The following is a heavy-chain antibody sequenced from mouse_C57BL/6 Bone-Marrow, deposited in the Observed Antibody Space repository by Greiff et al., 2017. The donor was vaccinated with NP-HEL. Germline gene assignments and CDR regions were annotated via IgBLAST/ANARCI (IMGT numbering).Heavy chain of an antibody. Sequence: QEQLKQSGPELVRPGVSVKISCKGSGYTFTDYAMHWVKQSHAKSLEWIGVISTYYGDASSNQKFKDKATMTVDKSSSTAYMELARLTSEDSAVYYCARDDGYCWYFDVWGTGTTVTVSS. J-gene: IGHJ1*03. CDR1: GYTFTDYA. V-gene: IGHV1-67*01. CDR3: ARDDGYCWYFDV. CDR2: ISTYYGDA. D-gene: IGHD2-3*01.